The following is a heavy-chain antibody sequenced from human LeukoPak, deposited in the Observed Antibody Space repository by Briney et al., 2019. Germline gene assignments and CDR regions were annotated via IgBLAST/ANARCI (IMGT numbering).Heavy chain of an antibody. CDR1: GGSISSYY. V-gene: IGHV4-59*01. Sequence: PSETLSLTCAVSGGSISSYYWSWIRQPPGKGLEWIGYIYYSGSTNYNPSLKSRVTISVDTSKNQFSLKLSSVTAADTAVYYCARVYCSGGSCYSYWFDPWGQGTLVTVSS. CDR3: ARVYCSGGSCYSYWFDP. CDR2: IYYSGST. J-gene: IGHJ5*02. D-gene: IGHD2-15*01.